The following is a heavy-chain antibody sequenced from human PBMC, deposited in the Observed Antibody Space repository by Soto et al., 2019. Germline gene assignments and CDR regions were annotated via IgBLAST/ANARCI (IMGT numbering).Heavy chain of an antibody. CDR2: INAGNGNT. D-gene: IGHD6-13*01. CDR1: GYTFTSDA. Sequence: GTSVKVSCKASGYTFTSDALHWVRQAPRKRLEWMGWINAGNGNTKYSQKFQGRVTITRDTSASTAYMELSSLRSEDTAVYYCARGDSSSWSSLDYWGQGTLVTVSS. J-gene: IGHJ4*02. CDR3: ARGDSSSWSSLDY. V-gene: IGHV1-3*01.